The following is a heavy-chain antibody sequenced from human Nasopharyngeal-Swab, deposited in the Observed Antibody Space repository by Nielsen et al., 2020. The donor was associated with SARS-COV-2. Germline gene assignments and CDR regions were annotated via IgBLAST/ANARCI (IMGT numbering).Heavy chain of an antibody. CDR3: ARDSFSRVGAAGSSHYYYYGMDV. Sequence: GSLKISCAASGFTFSSYWMSWVRQAPGKGLEWVANIKQDGSEKYYVDSVKGRFTISRDNAKNSLYLQMNSLRAEDTAVYYCARDSFSRVGAAGSSHYYYYGMDVWGQGTTVTVSS. J-gene: IGHJ6*02. CDR2: IKQDGSEK. CDR1: GFTFSSYW. V-gene: IGHV3-7*01. D-gene: IGHD6-13*01.